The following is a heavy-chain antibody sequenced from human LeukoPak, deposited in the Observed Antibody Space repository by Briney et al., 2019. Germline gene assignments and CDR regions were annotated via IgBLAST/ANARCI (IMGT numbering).Heavy chain of an antibody. V-gene: IGHV3-23*01. D-gene: IGHD6-13*01. CDR3: AKDPQAAAAPGWFDY. CDR1: GFTFSSYA. CDR2: INCCGGST. J-gene: IGHJ4*02. Sequence: AGSLRLSCAASGFTFSSYAMSWVRQAPGKGLERVSVINCCGGSTYYADPVKGRFIIFRDNSENTLNLQMNSLRADDTAVYYCAKDPQAAAAPGWFDYWGQGTLVTVSS.